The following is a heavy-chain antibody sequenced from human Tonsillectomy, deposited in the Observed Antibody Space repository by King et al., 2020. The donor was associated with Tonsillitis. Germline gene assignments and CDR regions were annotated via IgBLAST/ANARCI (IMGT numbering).Heavy chain of an antibody. Sequence: VQLVESGGGLVQPGGSLRLSCAASEFTFSSYAMSWVRQAPGKGLEWVSSISCSGSVGNTYYADSVKGRFTISRDNSKNTLYLQMNSLRAEDTAVYYCAKDVSSSWYLGVFDYWGQGTLVTVSS. CDR1: EFTFSSYA. V-gene: IGHV3-23*04. D-gene: IGHD6-13*01. CDR2: ISCSGSVGNT. CDR3: AKDVSSSWYLGVFDY. J-gene: IGHJ4*02.